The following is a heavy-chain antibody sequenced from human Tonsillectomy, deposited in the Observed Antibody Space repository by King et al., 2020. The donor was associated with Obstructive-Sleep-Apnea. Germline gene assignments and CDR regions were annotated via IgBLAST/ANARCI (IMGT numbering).Heavy chain of an antibody. J-gene: IGHJ4*02. V-gene: IGHV1-8*01. CDR2: MNPNSGNT. CDR3: ARVTGRVTAALAF. D-gene: IGHD6-13*01. CDR1: AYTFTNFD. Sequence: VQLVESGAEVKEPGASVKVSCKASAYTFTNFDVNWVRQATGQGLEWMGWMNPNSGNTGYAQKFQGRVTMTRNTSISTAYLELSSLRSEDTAVYYCARVTGRVTAALAFWGKGTLVTVSS.